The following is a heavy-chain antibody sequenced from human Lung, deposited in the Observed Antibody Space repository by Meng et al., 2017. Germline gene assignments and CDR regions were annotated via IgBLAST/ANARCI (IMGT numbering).Heavy chain of an antibody. Sequence: QVQLQQWGAGLLKPSETLSPTCLVSGGSFSDYYWSWIRQPPGKGLEWIGEINHSGSTNYNPSLESRATISVDTSQNNLSLKLSSVTAADSAVYYCARGPTTMAHDFDYWGQGTLVTVSS. J-gene: IGHJ4*02. V-gene: IGHV4-34*01. CDR2: INHSGST. CDR1: GGSFSDYY. CDR3: ARGPTTMAHDFDY. D-gene: IGHD4-11*01.